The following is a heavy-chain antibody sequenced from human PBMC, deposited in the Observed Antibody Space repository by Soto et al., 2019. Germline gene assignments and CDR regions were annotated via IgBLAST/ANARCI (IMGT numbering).Heavy chain of an antibody. V-gene: IGHV3-30*18. Sequence: GGTLRLSCAASGFTFSSYGMHWVRQAPGKGLEWVAVISYDGSNKYYADSVKGRFTISRDNSKNTLYLQMNSLRAEDTAVYYCAKDSATAMAPNNWFDPWGQGTLVTVSS. CDR3: AKDSATAMAPNNWFDP. CDR1: GFTFSSYG. CDR2: ISYDGSNK. J-gene: IGHJ5*02. D-gene: IGHD5-18*01.